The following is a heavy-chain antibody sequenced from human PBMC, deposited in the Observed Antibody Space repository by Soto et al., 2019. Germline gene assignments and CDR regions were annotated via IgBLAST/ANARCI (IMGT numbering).Heavy chain of an antibody. CDR3: GRAATETD. CDR2: INKDGGYA. CDR1: GFTFTSYW. J-gene: IGHJ4*02. V-gene: IGHV3-74*01. Sequence: EVQMVESGGGLVQPGGSLRLSCAASGFTFTSYWMHWVRQAPGKGLVWLSRINKDGGYATYADSVKGRFTISRDNAKNTGYLQMTSLTAEDTAVYSGGRAATETDWGQGTLVTVAS. D-gene: IGHD6-25*01.